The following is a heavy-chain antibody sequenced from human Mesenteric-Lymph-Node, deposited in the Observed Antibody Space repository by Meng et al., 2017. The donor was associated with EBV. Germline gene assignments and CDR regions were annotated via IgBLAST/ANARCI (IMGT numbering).Heavy chain of an antibody. CDR3: ARERLDRSLVY. V-gene: IGHV1-18*01. CDR1: GYTFTNNG. Sequence: HVLLVQSGAEVXXXXXSXKVSCEASGYTFTNNGISWVRQAPGQGLEWMGWINPYNGNTNYAQRFQGRITVSTDSSTNTASMELRSLRSDDTAVYYCARERLDRSLVYWGQGTLVTVSS. J-gene: IGHJ4*02. D-gene: IGHD1-1*01. CDR2: INPYNGNT.